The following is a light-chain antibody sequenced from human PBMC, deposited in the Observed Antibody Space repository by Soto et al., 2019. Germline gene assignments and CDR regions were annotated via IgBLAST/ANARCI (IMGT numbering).Light chain of an antibody. V-gene: IGKV3-20*01. CDR1: QSVTSSY. Sequence: EIVLTQSPGTLSFSPGERATLTCRASQSVTSSYLAWFQQQPGQAPRLLIYGASSRAIGIPDRFSGSGSGTDFTLTISRLEPEDFAVYYCEQYANAPYTFGPGTKVDIK. CDR3: EQYANAPYT. CDR2: GAS. J-gene: IGKJ3*01.